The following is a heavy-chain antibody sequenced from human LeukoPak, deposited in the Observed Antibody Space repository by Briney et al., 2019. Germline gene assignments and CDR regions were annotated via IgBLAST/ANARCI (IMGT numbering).Heavy chain of an antibody. D-gene: IGHD6-19*01. Sequence: PGGSLRLSCAASGFIFSDYPMHWVRQAPGKGLEWVAVTSYDENNKYYTDSVKGRFTISRDNSNNTLYLQMNSLRSEDTALYFCARGPVRGLGYFDLWGRGTLLTVSS. J-gene: IGHJ2*01. CDR3: ARGPVRGLGYFDL. CDR2: TSYDENNK. CDR1: GFIFSDYP. V-gene: IGHV3-30-3*01.